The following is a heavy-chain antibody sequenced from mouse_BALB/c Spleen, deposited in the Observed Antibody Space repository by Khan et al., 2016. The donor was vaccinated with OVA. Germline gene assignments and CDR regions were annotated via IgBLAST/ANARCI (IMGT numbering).Heavy chain of an antibody. CDR2: IWSDGST. D-gene: IGHD2-10*01. CDR3: ARQPYFHYYIMDY. Sequence: QVQLKQSGPGLVAPSQSLSITCTISGFSFTNYGIHWVRQPPGKGLEWLVVIWSDGSTSYNSALKSRLSISRDNSKSQVFLRMNSLQTDDTAMYYCARQPYFHYYIMDYGGQGTSVIVSS. J-gene: IGHJ4*01. V-gene: IGHV2-6-1*01. CDR1: GFSFTNYG.